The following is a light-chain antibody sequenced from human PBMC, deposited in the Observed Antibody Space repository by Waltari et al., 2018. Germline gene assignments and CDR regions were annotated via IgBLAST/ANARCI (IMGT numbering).Light chain of an antibody. CDR3: QQYNSYSGS. CDR2: KAS. V-gene: IGKV1-5*03. Sequence: DIQMTQSPSTLSASVGDRVTITCRASQSISSWLAWYQQKPGKAPKLLIYKASSLESGVPSRFSGSGPVTEFTLTISSLQPDDFATYYCQQYNSYSGSFGQGTKQEIK. J-gene: IGKJ2*03. CDR1: QSISSW.